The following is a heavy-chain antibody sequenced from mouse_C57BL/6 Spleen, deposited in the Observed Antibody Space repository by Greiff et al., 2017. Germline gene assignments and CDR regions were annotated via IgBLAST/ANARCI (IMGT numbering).Heavy chain of an antibody. CDR1: GYTFTSYW. CDR3: AGDYGSSYGFDY. J-gene: IGHJ2*01. Sequence: QVQLQQPGAELVRPGSSVKLSCKASGYTFTSYWMHWVKQRPIQGLEWIGNIDPSDSETHYNQKFKDKATLTADKSSSTAYMQLISLTSEDSAVYYCAGDYGSSYGFDYWGHGTTLTVSS. CDR2: IDPSDSET. V-gene: IGHV1-52*01. D-gene: IGHD1-1*01.